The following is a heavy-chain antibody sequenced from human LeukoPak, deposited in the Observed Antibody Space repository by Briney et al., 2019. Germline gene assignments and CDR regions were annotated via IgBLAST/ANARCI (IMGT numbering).Heavy chain of an antibody. J-gene: IGHJ5*02. Sequence: SETLSLTCTVSGGSISSSSYYWGWIHQPPGKGLEWIGSIYYSGSTYYNPSLKSRVTISVDTSKNQFSLKLSSVTAADTAVYYCARDQQYHRPAGWFDPWGQGTLVTVSS. D-gene: IGHD1-14*01. V-gene: IGHV4-39*01. CDR1: GGSISSSSYY. CDR2: IYYSGST. CDR3: ARDQQYHRPAGWFDP.